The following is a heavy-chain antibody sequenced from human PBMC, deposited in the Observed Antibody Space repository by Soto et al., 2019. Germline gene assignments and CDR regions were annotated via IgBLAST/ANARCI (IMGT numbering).Heavy chain of an antibody. CDR2: IDPSDSYT. J-gene: IGHJ6*02. D-gene: IGHD4-4*01. CDR1: GYSFTGYW. V-gene: IGHV5-10-1*01. Sequence: GESLKISCKGSGYSFTGYWISWVRQMPGKGLEWMGRIDPSDSYTNYSPSFQGHVTISADKSISTAYLQWSSLKASDTAMYYCARRMTTVTTYSPTGLYYYYGMDVWGQGTTVTVSS. CDR3: ARRMTTVTTYSPTGLYYYYGMDV.